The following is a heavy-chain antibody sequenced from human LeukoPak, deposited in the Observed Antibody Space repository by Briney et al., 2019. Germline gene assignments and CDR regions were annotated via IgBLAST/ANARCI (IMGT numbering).Heavy chain of an antibody. D-gene: IGHD2-15*01. V-gene: IGHV3-74*01. CDR3: TRRVSATRWCDP. J-gene: IGHJ5*02. Sequence: GGSLTLTCAASGFTFSSYWMHWVRQAPGKGLVWVSRINSDGSTTYYADSVKGLFTISRDNVENPMYLQRDSLRVEDRAVYYCTRRVSATRWCDPCGQGTVVAVCS. CDR2: INSDGSTT. CDR1: GFTFSSYW.